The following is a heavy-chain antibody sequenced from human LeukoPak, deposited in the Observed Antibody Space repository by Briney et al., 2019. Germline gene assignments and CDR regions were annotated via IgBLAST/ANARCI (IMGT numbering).Heavy chain of an antibody. J-gene: IGHJ4*02. D-gene: IGHD6-13*01. Sequence: ASVKVSCKASGYTLTGYYMHWVRLAPGQGLEWMGRINPNSGGTNYAQKFQGRVTMTRDTSISTAYMELSRLRSDDTAVYYCARDASGIAAAGTTYYFDYWGQGTLVTVSS. CDR2: INPNSGGT. V-gene: IGHV1-2*06. CDR3: ARDASGIAAAGTTYYFDY. CDR1: GYTLTGYY.